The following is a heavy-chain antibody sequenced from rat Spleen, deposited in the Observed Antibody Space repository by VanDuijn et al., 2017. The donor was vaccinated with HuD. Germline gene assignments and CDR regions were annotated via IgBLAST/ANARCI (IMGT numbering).Heavy chain of an antibody. Sequence: EVQLVESGGGLVQPGRSLKLSCVASGFTFNNYWMTWIRQAPGKGLEWVASITNTGGSTYYPDSVKGRFTISRDDTQNVLYLQMNTLRAEDTAIYYCAKHLVYGSPFDYWGQGVMVTVSS. V-gene: IGHV5-31*01. D-gene: IGHD1-8*01. CDR3: AKHLVYGSPFDY. CDR2: ITNTGGST. CDR1: GFTFNNYW. J-gene: IGHJ2*01.